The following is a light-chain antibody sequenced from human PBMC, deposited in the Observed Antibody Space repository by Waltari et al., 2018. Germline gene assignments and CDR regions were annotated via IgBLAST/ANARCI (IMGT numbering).Light chain of an antibody. V-gene: IGKV3-15*01. CDR2: GTS. CDR3: QYRGHWPPGAT. Sequence: EIVMTQSPVTLSVSPGERAALSCRPSQSVRTNLAWYQQRPGQTPRLLIYGTSTRATEIPARFSGSGSGTEFTLTISSLQSEDFAVYYCQYRGHWPPGATFGPGTKVEIK. CDR1: QSVRTN. J-gene: IGKJ3*01.